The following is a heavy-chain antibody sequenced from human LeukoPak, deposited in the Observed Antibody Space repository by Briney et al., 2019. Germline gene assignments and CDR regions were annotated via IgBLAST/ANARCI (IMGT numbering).Heavy chain of an antibody. D-gene: IGHD6-19*01. V-gene: IGHV3-30-3*01. Sequence: PGGSLRLSCAASGFTFNIYPLHWVRQAPGKGLEWVTLISYDGNKIYYADSVKGRFTISRDNSKNTLYLQMNNLRAEDTAVYYCARGQYSSGSGDFDYWGQGTLVTVSS. J-gene: IGHJ4*02. CDR3: ARGQYSSGSGDFDY. CDR2: ISYDGNKI. CDR1: GFTFNIYP.